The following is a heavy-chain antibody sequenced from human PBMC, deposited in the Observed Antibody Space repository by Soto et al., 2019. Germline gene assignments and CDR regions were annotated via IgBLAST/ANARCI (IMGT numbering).Heavy chain of an antibody. CDR3: VHAIKGSGSYYKGYYFDY. V-gene: IGHV2-5*02. Sequence: QITLEESGPTLVKPTQTLTLTCTFSGFTLNTSGVRVDWIRQPPGKALEWLALIYWDDDKRYSPSLKSRLTINKDTSNTQVVLTMTNMDPVDTATYYCVHAIKGSGSYYKGYYFDYWGQGTLVTVSS. J-gene: IGHJ4*02. CDR1: GFTLNTSGVR. D-gene: IGHD3-10*01. CDR2: IYWDDDK.